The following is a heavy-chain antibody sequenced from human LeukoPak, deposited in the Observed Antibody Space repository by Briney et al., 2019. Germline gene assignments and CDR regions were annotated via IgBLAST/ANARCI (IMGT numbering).Heavy chain of an antibody. D-gene: IGHD1-26*01. V-gene: IGHV5-51*01. CDR3: ARGSASSERALDFDY. J-gene: IGHJ4*02. Sequence: GESLKISCKGSGYSFTRYWIGWVRQVPGKGLEWMGIIYPGESDIRYSPSFQGQVTISADKSISTAYLQWSSLKASDTAMYYCARGSASSERALDFDYWGQGTLVTVSS. CDR1: GYSFTRYW. CDR2: IYPGESDI.